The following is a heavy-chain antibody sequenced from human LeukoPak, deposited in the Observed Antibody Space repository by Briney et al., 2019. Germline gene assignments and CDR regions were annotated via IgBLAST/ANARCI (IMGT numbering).Heavy chain of an antibody. J-gene: IGHJ4*02. CDR2: ISGSGGST. V-gene: IGHV3-23*01. D-gene: IGHD5-12*01. Sequence: GGSLRLSCAASGFTFSSYGMIWVRQAPGKGLEWVSGISGSGGSTYLADSVKGRFTISRDNSKNTLYLQMNSLRAEDTAVYYCARDAGGYSGYVWYFDYWGQGTLVTVSS. CDR1: GFTFSSYG. CDR3: ARDAGGYSGYVWYFDY.